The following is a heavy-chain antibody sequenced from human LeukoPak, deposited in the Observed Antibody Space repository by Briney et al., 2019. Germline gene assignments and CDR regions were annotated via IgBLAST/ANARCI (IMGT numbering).Heavy chain of an antibody. CDR3: VRGLTINFYYMGV. D-gene: IGHD5-24*01. V-gene: IGHV1-2*02. CDR2: INPNSGGT. Sequence: ASVKVSCKASGYTFTGYYMHWVRRAPGQGLEWMGWINPNSGGTNYAQKFQGRVTMTRDTSISTAYMELSTLRSDDTAMYYCVRGLTINFYYMGVWGKGTTVTVSS. J-gene: IGHJ6*03. CDR1: GYTFTGYY.